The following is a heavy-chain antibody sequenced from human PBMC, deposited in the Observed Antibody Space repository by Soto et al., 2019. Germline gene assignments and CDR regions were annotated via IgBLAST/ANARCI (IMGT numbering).Heavy chain of an antibody. V-gene: IGHV3-23*01. CDR2: ISDGGDLT. CDR3: ARRVIGRSRPLDV. D-gene: IGHD6-6*01. J-gene: IGHJ3*01. CDR1: GFAFSSHP. Sequence: GGSLRLSCAASGFAFSSHPMSWVRQAPEKGLEWVAGISDGGDLTYNADSVRGRFTISRDNSRNTLYLQMNSLRAEATAVYYFARRVIGRSRPLDVWGQGTTVPGSS.